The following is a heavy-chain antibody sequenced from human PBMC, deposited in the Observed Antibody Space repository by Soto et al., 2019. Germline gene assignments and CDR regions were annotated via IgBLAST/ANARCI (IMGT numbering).Heavy chain of an antibody. CDR3: ARDFFVSGWPVFEY. D-gene: IGHD6-19*01. V-gene: IGHV4-59*11. CDR1: GVSINSHY. J-gene: IGHJ4*02. Sequence: SETLSLTCTVSGVSINSHYWSWIRQPPGKGLEWIGNIHYSGTTNHNPSLKSRVTISVDTSKNQFSLKMNSVTAADTAVYYCARDFFVSGWPVFEYWGRGTLVTVSS. CDR2: IHYSGTT.